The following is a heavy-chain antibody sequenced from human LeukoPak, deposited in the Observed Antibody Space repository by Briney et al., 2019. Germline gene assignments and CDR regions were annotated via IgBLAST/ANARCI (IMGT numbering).Heavy chain of an antibody. Sequence: SVKVSCTASGGTFSSYAISWVRQAPGQGLEWMGRIIPILGIANYAQKFQGRVTITADKSTSTAYMELSSLRSEDTAVYYCARGNPQVAAPSDYWGQGTLVTVSS. CDR1: GGTFSSYA. J-gene: IGHJ4*02. D-gene: IGHD6-13*01. CDR2: IIPILGIA. V-gene: IGHV1-69*04. CDR3: ARGNPQVAAPSDY.